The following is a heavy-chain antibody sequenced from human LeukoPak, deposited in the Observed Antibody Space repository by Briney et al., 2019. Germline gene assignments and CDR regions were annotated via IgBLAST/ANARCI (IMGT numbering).Heavy chain of an antibody. D-gene: IGHD2-15*01. CDR3: ASPHYCSGSSCCVGY. V-gene: IGHV3-21*01. Sequence: PGGSLRLSCVASGLTFNNYNMNWVRQAPGKGLEWVSLISSDGSYIYYADSVRGRFTISRDNAKNSLYLQMNSLRAEDTAVYFCASPHYCSGSSCCVGYWGQGTLVTVSS. CDR1: GLTFNNYN. J-gene: IGHJ4*02. CDR2: ISSDGSYI.